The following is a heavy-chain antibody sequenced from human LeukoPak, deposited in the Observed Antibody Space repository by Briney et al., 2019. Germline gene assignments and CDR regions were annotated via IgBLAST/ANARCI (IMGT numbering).Heavy chain of an antibody. Sequence: GGSLRLSCAASGFTFSSYGMHWVRQAPGKGLEWVAVIWYDGSNKYYADSVKGRFTISRDNSKNTLYLQMNSLRAEDTAVYYCARGRNQYYYGMDVWGQGTTVTVSS. CDR3: ARGRNQYYYGMDV. CDR2: IWYDGSNK. D-gene: IGHD1-14*01. V-gene: IGHV3-33*01. CDR1: GFTFSSYG. J-gene: IGHJ6*02.